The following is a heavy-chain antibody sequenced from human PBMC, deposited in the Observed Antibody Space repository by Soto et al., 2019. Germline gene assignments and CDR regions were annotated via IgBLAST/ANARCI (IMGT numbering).Heavy chain of an antibody. CDR3: CRPTSGPYYYYMDV. CDR1: GFTFSSYW. V-gene: IGHV3-7*01. D-gene: IGHD2-15*01. Sequence: GESLKISCAASGFTFSSYWMSWVRQAPGKGLEWVANIKQDGSEKYYVDSVKGRFTISRDNAKNSLYLQMNSLRAEDTAVYYCCRPTSGPYYYYMDVWGKGTTVTVSS. CDR2: IKQDGSEK. J-gene: IGHJ6*03.